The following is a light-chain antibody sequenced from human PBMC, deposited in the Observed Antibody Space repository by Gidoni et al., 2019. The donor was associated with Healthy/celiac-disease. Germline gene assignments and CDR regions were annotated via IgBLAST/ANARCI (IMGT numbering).Light chain of an antibody. CDR1: QSVSSSY. CDR2: GAS. Sequence: EIVLTQSPGPLSLSPGERATLSCRASQSVSSSYLAWYQQKPGQAPRLLIYGASSRATGIPDRFSGSGSGTEFTLTISRLEPEDFAVYYCQQYGSSPKTFGQGTKVEIK. CDR3: QQYGSSPKT. J-gene: IGKJ1*01. V-gene: IGKV3-20*01.